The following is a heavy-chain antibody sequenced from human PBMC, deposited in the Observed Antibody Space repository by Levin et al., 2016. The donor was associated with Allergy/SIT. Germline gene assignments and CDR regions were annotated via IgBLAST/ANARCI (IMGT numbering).Heavy chain of an antibody. V-gene: IGHV4-34*01. J-gene: IGHJ4*02. CDR3: ARAKGIQLWPPAPTPFDY. D-gene: IGHD5-18*01. CDR2: INHSGST. Sequence: WIRQPPGKGLEWIGEINHSGSTNYNPSLKSRVTISVDTSKNQFSLKLSSVTAADTAVYYCARAKGIQLWPPAPTPFDYWGQGTLVTVSS.